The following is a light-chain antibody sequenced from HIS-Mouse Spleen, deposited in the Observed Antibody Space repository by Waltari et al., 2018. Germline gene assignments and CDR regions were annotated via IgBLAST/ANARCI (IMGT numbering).Light chain of an antibody. CDR2: DVR. Sequence: QSALTQPRSVSGSPGQSVTISCTGTSNDVGGYNYVSWYQQHPGKAPKLMIDDVRKRPSGVPDCFSGSKSGNTASLTSSGLQAEDEADYYCCSYAGSYTYVFGTGTKVTVL. CDR1: SNDVGGYNY. CDR3: CSYAGSYTYV. V-gene: IGLV2-11*01. J-gene: IGLJ1*01.